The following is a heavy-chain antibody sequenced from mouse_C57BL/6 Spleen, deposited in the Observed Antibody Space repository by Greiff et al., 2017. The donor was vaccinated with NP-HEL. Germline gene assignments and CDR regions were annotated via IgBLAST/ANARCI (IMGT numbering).Heavy chain of an antibody. V-gene: IGHV1-52*01. D-gene: IGHD1-1*01. CDR1: GYTFTSYW. Sequence: QVQLQQPGAELVRPGSSVKPSCKASGYTFTSYWMHWVKQRPIQGLEWIGNIDPSDSETHYNQKFKDKATLTVDKSSSTAYMQLSSLTSEDSAVYYCARGEYGVDYWGQGTTLTVSS. CDR2: IDPSDSET. CDR3: ARGEYGVDY. J-gene: IGHJ2*01.